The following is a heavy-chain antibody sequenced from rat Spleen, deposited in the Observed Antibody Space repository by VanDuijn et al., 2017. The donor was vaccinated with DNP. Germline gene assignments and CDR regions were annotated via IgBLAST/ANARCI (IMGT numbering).Heavy chain of an antibody. D-gene: IGHD1-7*01. Sequence: EVQLQESGPGLVKPSQSLSLTCSVTGYSITSNYWGWIRKFPGNKLEYIGHISYSGSTNYNPSLRSRISITRDTSKNHFFLHLNSVTTEDTATYYCARWTRYFDYWGQGVMVTVSS. CDR3: ARWTRYFDY. V-gene: IGHV3-1*01. J-gene: IGHJ2*01. CDR2: ISYSGST. CDR1: GYSITSNY.